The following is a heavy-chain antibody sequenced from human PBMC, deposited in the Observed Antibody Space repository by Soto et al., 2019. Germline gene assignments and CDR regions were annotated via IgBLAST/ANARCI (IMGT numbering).Heavy chain of an antibody. D-gene: IGHD2-15*01. Sequence: SETLSLTCTVSGVSLNSGHYYWVWIRQSPGKGLAWIASIYYDESTYYNPSLKSRVTISTDKPKNQFSLTLKSVTAADTAVYYCGKVLIGATRHTDVDSWGQGALVTVSS. CDR1: GVSLNSGHYY. V-gene: IGHV4-39*01. J-gene: IGHJ4*02. CDR3: GKVLIGATRHTDVDS. CDR2: IYYDEST.